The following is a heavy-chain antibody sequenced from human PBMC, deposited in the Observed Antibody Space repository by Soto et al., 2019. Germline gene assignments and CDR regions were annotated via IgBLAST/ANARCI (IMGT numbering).Heavy chain of an antibody. Sequence: SVKVSCKASGGTFSSYAISWVRQAPGQGLEWMGGIIPIFGTANYAQKFQGRVTITADKSTSTAYMELSSLRSEDTAVYYCARCTAVAGTGWLDPWGQGTLVTVST. J-gene: IGHJ5*02. D-gene: IGHD6-19*01. V-gene: IGHV1-69*06. CDR1: GGTFSSYA. CDR2: IIPIFGTA. CDR3: ARCTAVAGTGWLDP.